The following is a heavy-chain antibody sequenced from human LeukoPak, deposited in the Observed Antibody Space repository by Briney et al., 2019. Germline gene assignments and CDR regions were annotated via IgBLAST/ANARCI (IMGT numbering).Heavy chain of an antibody. CDR2: INIGSTTI. D-gene: IGHD6-13*01. Sequence: PGGSLRLSCAASGFTFSGYSMNWVRQAPGKGLQWVSYINIGSTTIYYADSVKGRFTISRDNAKNSLYLQMNSLRAEDTAVYYCARDWQQLVSGAIDWGQGTLVTVSS. V-gene: IGHV3-48*04. CDR1: GFTFSGYS. CDR3: ARDWQQLVSGAID. J-gene: IGHJ4*02.